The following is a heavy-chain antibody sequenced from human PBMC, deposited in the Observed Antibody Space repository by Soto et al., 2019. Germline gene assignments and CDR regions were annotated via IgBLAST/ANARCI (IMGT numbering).Heavy chain of an antibody. CDR2: ISYDGSKK. J-gene: IGHJ5*02. Sequence: LRLSCAASGFTFSTSTMHWVRQAPGKGLEWVALISYDGSKKYDADSVKGRFTISRDNSKNTLYLQMNSLRVEDAAMYYCARVDDVGEPGPWFDPWGQGTLVTVSS. V-gene: IGHV3-30-3*01. CDR3: ARVDDVGEPGPWFDP. CDR1: GFTFSTST. D-gene: IGHD3-16*01.